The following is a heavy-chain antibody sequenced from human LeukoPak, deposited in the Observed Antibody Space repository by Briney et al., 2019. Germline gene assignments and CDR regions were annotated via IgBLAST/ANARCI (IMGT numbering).Heavy chain of an antibody. D-gene: IGHD5-24*01. CDR3: VRRAGRRDGYNYADY. J-gene: IGHJ4*02. CDR1: GYSFVSYW. Sequence: GESLKISCQASGYSFVSYWIGWVRQVPGKGLEWRGVVYPGDSDFRYLPSFQGQVTISADRSISAAYLQWNSLKASDSGIYYCVRRAGRRDGYNYADYWGQGTLVTVSS. CDR2: VYPGDSDF. V-gene: IGHV5-51*01.